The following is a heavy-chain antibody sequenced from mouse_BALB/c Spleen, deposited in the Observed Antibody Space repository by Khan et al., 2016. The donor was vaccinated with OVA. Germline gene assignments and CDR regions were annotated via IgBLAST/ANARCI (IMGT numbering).Heavy chain of an antibody. J-gene: IGHJ2*01. CDR1: GYSITSDYA. V-gene: IGHV3-2*02. CDR3: ARVHGGDFDY. CDR2: ISYSGNT. Sequence: VQLKESGPGLVKPSQSQSLTCTVTGYSITSDYAWNWIRQFPENKLEWLGYISYSGNTKYNPSLKSRIPVTRDTSKNQFFLQLNSVTTEDTATYYCARVHGGDFDYWGQGTTLTVSS.